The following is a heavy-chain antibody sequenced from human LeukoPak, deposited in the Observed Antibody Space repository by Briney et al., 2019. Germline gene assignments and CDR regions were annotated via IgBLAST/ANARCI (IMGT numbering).Heavy chain of an antibody. D-gene: IGHD5-24*01. CDR2: IYMGGTI. Sequence: GGSLRLSCAASGFTFSNYAMSWVRQAPGKGLEWLSVIYMGGTIYYADSVKGRFTISRDSSKNTLYLQINSLGAEDTAVYYCARDEDGAMDVWGKGTTVTVSS. V-gene: IGHV3-53*01. J-gene: IGHJ6*03. CDR1: GFTFSNYA. CDR3: ARDEDGAMDV.